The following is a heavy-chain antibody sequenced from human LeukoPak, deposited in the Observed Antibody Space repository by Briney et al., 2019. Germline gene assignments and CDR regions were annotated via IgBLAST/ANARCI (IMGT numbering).Heavy chain of an antibody. J-gene: IGHJ5*02. V-gene: IGHV1-18*01. D-gene: IGHD2-15*01. CDR2: ISPYSGNT. Sequence: ASVKVSCKASGYTFTSYGISWVRQAPGQGLEWMGWISPYSGNTNYAQNLQGRVTMTTDTSTSTAYMELRRLRSDDTAVYYCARAAPPARYCSGGSCYSGIWFDPWGQGTLVTVSS. CDR3: ARAAPPARYCSGGSCYSGIWFDP. CDR1: GYTFTSYG.